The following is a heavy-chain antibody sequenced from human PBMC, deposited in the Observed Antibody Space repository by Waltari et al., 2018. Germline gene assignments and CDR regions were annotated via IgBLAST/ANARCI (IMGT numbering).Heavy chain of an antibody. CDR2: MYSGGST. V-gene: IGHV3-53*01. D-gene: IGHD3-16*01. CDR3: AREGVPPSPTLTYYYYYYGMDV. Sequence: EVQLVESGGGLIQPGGSLRHSCADSGFTVSNNYRSWVRQAPGTGLEWVSVMYSGGSTYYADSVKGRFTISRDNSKNTLYLQMNSLRAEDTAVYYCAREGVPPSPTLTYYYYYYGMDVWGQGTTVTVSS. CDR1: GFTVSNNY. J-gene: IGHJ6*02.